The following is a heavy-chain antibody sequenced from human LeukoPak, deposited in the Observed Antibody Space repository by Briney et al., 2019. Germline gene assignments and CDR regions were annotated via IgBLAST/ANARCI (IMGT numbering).Heavy chain of an antibody. CDR1: GFTFDDYA. J-gene: IGHJ4*02. V-gene: IGHV3-43*02. CDR2: IIGDGGST. CDR3: AKDIGEQWFFDY. Sequence: PGGSLRLSCAASGFTFDDYAMHWVRHAPGKGLEWVSLIIGDGGSTYYADSVKGRFTISRDSSKNSLYLQMNSLRTEGTALYYCAKDIGEQWFFDYWGQGTLVTVSS. D-gene: IGHD3-10*01.